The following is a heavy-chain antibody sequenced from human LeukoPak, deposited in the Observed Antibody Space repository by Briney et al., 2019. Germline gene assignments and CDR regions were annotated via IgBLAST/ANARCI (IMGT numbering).Heavy chain of an antibody. CDR3: ARSLYGSGSYYNSQSEDY. CDR2: INPNSGGT. D-gene: IGHD3-10*01. J-gene: IGHJ4*02. CDR1: GYTFTGYY. Sequence: GASVKVSCKASGYTFTGYYMHWVRQAPGQGLEWMGWINPNSGGTNYAQKFQGRVTMTRDTSTSTVYMELSSLRSEDTAVYYCARSLYGSGSYYNSQSEDYWGQGTLVTVSS. V-gene: IGHV1-2*02.